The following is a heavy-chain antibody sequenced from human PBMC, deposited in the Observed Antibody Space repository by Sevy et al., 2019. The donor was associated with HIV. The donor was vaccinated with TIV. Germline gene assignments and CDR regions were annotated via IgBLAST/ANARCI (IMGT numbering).Heavy chain of an antibody. Sequence: GGSLRLSCEVSGSTFKNHGMHWVRQAPGKGLEWLAAIRGDDTAVDYAASVKGRFTISRDIFKNTLYLQMNSLRVEDTAVYYCAKWSGDYPLYYCDFWGQGTLVTVSS. CDR3: AKWSGDYPLYYCDF. CDR2: IRGDDTAV. CDR1: GSTFKNHG. J-gene: IGHJ4*02. V-gene: IGHV3-30*02. D-gene: IGHD2-21*02.